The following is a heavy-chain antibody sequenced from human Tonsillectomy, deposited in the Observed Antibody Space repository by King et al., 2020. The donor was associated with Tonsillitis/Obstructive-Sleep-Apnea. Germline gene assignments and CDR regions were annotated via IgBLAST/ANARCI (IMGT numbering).Heavy chain of an antibody. CDR1: GFTFSSYS. CDR2: ISSSSSYI. V-gene: IGHV3-21*01. D-gene: IGHD3-16*01. CDR3: AATRGDRISYFDF. Sequence: VQLVESGGGLVKPGGSLRLSCAASGFTFSSYSMNWVRQAPGKGLEWVSSISSSSSYIYYADSVRGRFTISRDNANNSLYLQMNSLRAEDTAVYYCAATRGDRISYFDFWAQGTLVTVSS. J-gene: IGHJ4*02.